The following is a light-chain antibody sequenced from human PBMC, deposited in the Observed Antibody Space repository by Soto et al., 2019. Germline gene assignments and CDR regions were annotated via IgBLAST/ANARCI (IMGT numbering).Light chain of an antibody. Sequence: IRITQSPSTWSASGGDRVTIACRASHNINSNLNWYQQKPGKAPKLLIYAASSLQSGVPSRFSGSGSGTDFTLTISSLQPEDFATYYCQQSYSTPITFGQGTRLEIK. CDR3: QQSYSTPIT. J-gene: IGKJ5*01. V-gene: IGKV1-39*01. CDR1: HNINSN. CDR2: AAS.